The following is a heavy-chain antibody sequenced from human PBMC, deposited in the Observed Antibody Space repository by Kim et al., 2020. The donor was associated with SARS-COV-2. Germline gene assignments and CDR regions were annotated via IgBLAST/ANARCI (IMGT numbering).Heavy chain of an antibody. J-gene: IGHJ3*02. V-gene: IGHV3-33*03. CDR2: IWYDGNKK. CDR3: AKDLGSGTYGQDM. D-gene: IGHD3-10*01. Sequence: GGSLRLSCAVPQRLFNVYGIHWVRQAPGKGLEWVALIWYDGNKKYYAESVKGRFTISRDNFKNTVYLQMNSLRAEDTAVYYCAKDLGSGTYGQDMWGQGTMVTVSP. CDR1: QRLFNVYG.